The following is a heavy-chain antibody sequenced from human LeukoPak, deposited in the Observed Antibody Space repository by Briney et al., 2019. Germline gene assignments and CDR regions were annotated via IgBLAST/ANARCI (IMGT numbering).Heavy chain of an antibody. CDR3: ARDNYYYDSSGYDFY. J-gene: IGHJ4*02. CDR1: GFTFSSYE. D-gene: IGHD3-22*01. Sequence: GGSLRLSCAASGFTFSSYEMNWVRQAPGKGLEWVSYISSSGSTIYYADSVKGRFTISRDNAKNSLYLQMNSLRAKDTAVYYCARDNYYYDSSGYDFYWGQGILVTVSS. CDR2: ISSSGSTI. V-gene: IGHV3-48*03.